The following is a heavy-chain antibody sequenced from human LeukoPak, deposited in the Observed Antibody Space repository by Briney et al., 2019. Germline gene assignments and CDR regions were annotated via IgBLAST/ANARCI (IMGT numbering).Heavy chain of an antibody. CDR2: ISGSGGST. CDR1: GFTFRSYA. Sequence: GGSPRLSCAASGFTFRSYAMSWVRQAPGKGLEWVSAISGSGGSTYYADSVKGRFTISRDNAKNSLYLQMNSLRAEDTAVYYCARDLLTKFDYWGQGTLVTVSS. J-gene: IGHJ4*02. CDR3: ARDLLTKFDY. V-gene: IGHV3-23*01. D-gene: IGHD1-1*01.